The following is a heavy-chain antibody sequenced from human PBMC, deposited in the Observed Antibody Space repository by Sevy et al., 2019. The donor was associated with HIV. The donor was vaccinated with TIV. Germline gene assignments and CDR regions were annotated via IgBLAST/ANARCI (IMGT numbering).Heavy chain of an antibody. Sequence: GGSLRLSCAASGFTFSNYDMHWVRQAPGKGLDWVAVISHDERYKNYAESVKVRFTISRDNFKNTLFLQMDSLRPEDTDVYFCARLVSCGGDCYYLDSWGQGDLVTVSS. CDR1: GFTFSNYD. CDR3: ARLVSCGGDCYYLDS. V-gene: IGHV3-30*04. J-gene: IGHJ4*02. D-gene: IGHD2-21*02. CDR2: ISHDERYK.